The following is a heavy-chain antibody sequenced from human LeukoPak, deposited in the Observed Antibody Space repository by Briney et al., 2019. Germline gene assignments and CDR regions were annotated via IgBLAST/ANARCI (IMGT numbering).Heavy chain of an antibody. Sequence: GGSLRLSCAASGFTFSSYAMSWVRQAPGKGLEWVSAISGSGGSTYYADSVQGRFTISRDNSKNTLHLQMNSLRPEDTAVYYCAKDEGGITMIEPNYYFDYWGQGTLVTVSS. J-gene: IGHJ4*02. CDR2: ISGSGGST. D-gene: IGHD3-22*01. CDR3: AKDEGGITMIEPNYYFDY. V-gene: IGHV3-23*01. CDR1: GFTFSSYA.